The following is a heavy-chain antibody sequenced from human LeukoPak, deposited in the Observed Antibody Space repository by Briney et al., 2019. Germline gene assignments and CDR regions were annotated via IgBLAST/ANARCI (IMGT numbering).Heavy chain of an antibody. CDR3: AREYPPDY. Sequence: SETLSLTCTVSGGSISSSSYYWGWIRQPPGKGLEWIGSIYYSGSTYYNPSLKSRVTISVDTSKNQFSLKLSSVTAADTAVYYCAREYPPDYWGQGTLVTVSS. V-gene: IGHV4-39*07. CDR2: IYYSGST. J-gene: IGHJ4*02. D-gene: IGHD2-2*02. CDR1: GGSISSSSYY.